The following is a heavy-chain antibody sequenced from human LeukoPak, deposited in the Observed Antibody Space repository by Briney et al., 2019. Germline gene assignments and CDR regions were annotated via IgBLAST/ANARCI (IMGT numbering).Heavy chain of an antibody. D-gene: IGHD3-22*01. V-gene: IGHV3-21*01. J-gene: IGHJ4*02. CDR1: GFTFSSYS. CDR2: ISSSSSYI. Sequence: GGSLRLSRAASGFTFSSYSMNWVRQAPGKGLEWVSSISSSSSYIYYADSVKGRFTISRDNAKNSLYLQMNSLRAEDTAVYYCARERVYYYDSSGYSLDYWGQGTLVTVSS. CDR3: ARERVYYYDSSGYSLDY.